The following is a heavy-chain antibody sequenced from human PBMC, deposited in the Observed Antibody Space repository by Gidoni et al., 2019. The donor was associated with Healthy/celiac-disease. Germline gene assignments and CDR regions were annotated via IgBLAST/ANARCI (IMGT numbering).Heavy chain of an antibody. V-gene: IGHV3-48*01. CDR1: GFTFSSDS. CDR3: ARDHPKYYYDSSGISDY. Sequence: EVQLVESGGGLVQPGGSLRLSCAASGFTFSSDSMNWVRQAPGKGLAWVSYISSSSSTIYYADSVKGRFTISRDNAKNSLYLQMNSLRAEDTAVYYCARDHPKYYYDSSGISDYWGQGTLVTVSS. D-gene: IGHD3-22*01. CDR2: ISSSSSTI. J-gene: IGHJ4*02.